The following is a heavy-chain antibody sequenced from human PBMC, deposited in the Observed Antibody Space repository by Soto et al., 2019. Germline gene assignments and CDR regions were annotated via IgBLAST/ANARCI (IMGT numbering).Heavy chain of an antibody. D-gene: IGHD3-22*01. CDR1: GGSISSGAYY. J-gene: IGHJ5*01. V-gene: IGHV4-61*08. Sequence: PSETLSLTCTVSGGSISSGAYYWSWIRQHPGKGLEWIGYIYYTGTTTYNPSFKSRLTISVDSSKNQFSLKLTSVTAADTAVYYCARLGGFYQSLDSWGQGALVTVSS. CDR3: ARLGGFYQSLDS. CDR2: IYYTGTT.